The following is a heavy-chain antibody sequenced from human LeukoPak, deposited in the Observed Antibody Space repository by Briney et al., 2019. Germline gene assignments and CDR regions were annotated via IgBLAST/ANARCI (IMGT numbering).Heavy chain of an antibody. CDR2: VYYSGSS. D-gene: IGHD4-4*01. Sequence: SETLSLTCTVSGGSFSGYFWHWIRQPPGKGLEWIGYVYYSGSSTDYNPSLKSRVTISVDTSKNQFSLKLSSVTAADTAVYYCARLHSYYGMDVWGQGTTVTVSS. CDR3: ARLHSYYGMDV. V-gene: IGHV4-59*01. CDR1: GGSFSGYF. J-gene: IGHJ6*02.